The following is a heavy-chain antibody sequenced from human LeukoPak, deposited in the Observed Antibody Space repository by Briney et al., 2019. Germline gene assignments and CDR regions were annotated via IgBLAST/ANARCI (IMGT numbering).Heavy chain of an antibody. CDR2: ISSSGSTI. V-gene: IGHV3-48*03. J-gene: IGHJ3*02. CDR3: ALNPSGGSYFLEAFDI. D-gene: IGHD1-26*01. CDR1: GFTFSSYE. Sequence: PGGSLRLSCAASGFTFSSYEMNWVRQAPGKGLEWVSYISSSGSTIYYADSVKGRFTISRDNAKNSLYLQMNSLRAEDTAVYYCALNPSGGSYFLEAFDIWGQGTMVTVSS.